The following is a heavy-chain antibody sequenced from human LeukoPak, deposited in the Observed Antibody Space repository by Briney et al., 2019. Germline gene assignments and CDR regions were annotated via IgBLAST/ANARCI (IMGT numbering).Heavy chain of an antibody. CDR3: ARQPDSSSWYYFDY. V-gene: IGHV5-51*01. Sequence: GESLKISCQGSGYSFTSYWIGWVRQLPGKGLEWMGIIYPGDSDTRYSPSFQGQVTISADKSISTAYLQWSSLKASDTAMYYCARQPDSSSWYYFDYWGQGTLVTVSS. D-gene: IGHD6-13*01. CDR1: GYSFTSYW. J-gene: IGHJ4*02. CDR2: IYPGDSDT.